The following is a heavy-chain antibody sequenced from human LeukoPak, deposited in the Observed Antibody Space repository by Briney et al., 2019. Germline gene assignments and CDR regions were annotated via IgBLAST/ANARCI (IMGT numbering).Heavy chain of an antibody. J-gene: IGHJ6*03. CDR3: ARGHYYYYMDV. CDR2: IYYSGST. Sequence: SETLSLTCTVSGGSISSSSYYWGWIRQPPGKGLEWIGSIYYSGSTYYNPSLKSRVTISVDTSKNQFSLKLSSVTAADTAVYYCARGHYYYYMDVWGKGTTVTISS. CDR1: GGSISSSSYY. V-gene: IGHV4-39*01.